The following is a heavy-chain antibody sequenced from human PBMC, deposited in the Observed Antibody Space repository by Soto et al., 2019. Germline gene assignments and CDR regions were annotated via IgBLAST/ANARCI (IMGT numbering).Heavy chain of an antibody. CDR2: TWHDGSNK. CDR3: ARDISGSIDL. J-gene: IGHJ5*02. Sequence: QQQLVESGGGVVQPGRSLRLSCTSSGFTLRSSAIHWVRQAPGKGLEAVAFTWHDGSNKYYADSVKGRFTASRDSSNDVLYLQMDNLRDDDTAVYYCARDISGSIDLWGQGTLVTVSS. CDR1: GFTLRSSA. V-gene: IGHV3-33*01. D-gene: IGHD1-26*01.